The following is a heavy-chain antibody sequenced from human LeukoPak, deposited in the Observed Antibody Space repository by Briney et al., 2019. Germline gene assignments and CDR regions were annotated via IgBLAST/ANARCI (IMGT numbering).Heavy chain of an antibody. J-gene: IGHJ4*02. Sequence: SETLSLTCAVYGGSFSGYYWSWIRQPPGKGLEWTGEINHSGSTNYNPSLKSRVTISVDTSKNQFSLKLSSVTAADTAVYYCARARGGDYYGSGSPLVYYFDYWGQGTLVTVSS. D-gene: IGHD3-10*01. CDR1: GGSFSGYY. CDR2: INHSGST. V-gene: IGHV4-34*01. CDR3: ARARGGDYYGSGSPLVYYFDY.